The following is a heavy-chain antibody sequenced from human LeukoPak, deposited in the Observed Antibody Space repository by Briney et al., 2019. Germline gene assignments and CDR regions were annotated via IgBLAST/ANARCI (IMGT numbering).Heavy chain of an antibody. Sequence: PGGSLRLSCAASGFTFSSYAMSWVRQAPGKGLEWVSAISGSGGSTYYADSVKGRFTISRDNAKNSLYLQMNSLRAEDTAVYYCARDIVVVPAAIRAHYYYYYMDVWGKGTTVTVSS. CDR3: ARDIVVVPAAIRAHYYYYYMDV. J-gene: IGHJ6*03. D-gene: IGHD2-2*01. CDR1: GFTFSSYA. V-gene: IGHV3-23*01. CDR2: ISGSGGST.